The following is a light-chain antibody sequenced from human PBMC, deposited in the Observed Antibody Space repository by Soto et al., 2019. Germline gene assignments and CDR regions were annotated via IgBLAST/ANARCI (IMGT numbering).Light chain of an antibody. J-gene: IGKJ1*01. CDR2: AAS. V-gene: IGKV1-27*01. CDR3: QRYNDAST. Sequence: DIQMTQSPSSLSASVGDRVTITCRASQGISHFLAWYQQKPGQVPKLLIYAASTLLPGVPSRFSGSGSGTDFTLTISSLQPEDVATYYCQRYNDASTFGQGTKVEI. CDR1: QGISHF.